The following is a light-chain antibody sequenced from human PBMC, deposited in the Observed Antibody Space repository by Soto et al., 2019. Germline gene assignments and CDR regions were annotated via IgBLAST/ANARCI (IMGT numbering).Light chain of an antibody. J-gene: IGKJ4*01. Sequence: DIQMTQSPSTLSAFVGDRVTITCRASQSISSWVAWYQQKPGKAPNLLIYKASTLQSGVPSRFSGSRSGTEFILTINSLQPDDFATYYCQQYNSYSILTFGGGTKVEIK. CDR1: QSISSW. CDR3: QQYNSYSILT. CDR2: KAS. V-gene: IGKV1-5*03.